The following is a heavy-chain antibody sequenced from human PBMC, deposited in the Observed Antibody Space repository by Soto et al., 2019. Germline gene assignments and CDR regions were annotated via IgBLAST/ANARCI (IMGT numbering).Heavy chain of an antibody. D-gene: IGHD1-7*01. Sequence: PSQTLSLTCAISGDSVSSNSAAWNWIRQSPSRGLEWLGRTYYRSKWYNDYAVSVKSRITINPDTSKNQFSLQLNSVTPEDTAVYYCARDLRLTGTTSGYYYYGMDVWGQGTTVTVSS. V-gene: IGHV6-1*01. J-gene: IGHJ6*02. CDR1: GDSVSSNSAA. CDR2: TYYRSKWYN. CDR3: ARDLRLTGTTSGYYYYGMDV.